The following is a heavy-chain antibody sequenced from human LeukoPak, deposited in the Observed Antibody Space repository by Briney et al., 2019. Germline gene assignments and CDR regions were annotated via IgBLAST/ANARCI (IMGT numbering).Heavy chain of an antibody. V-gene: IGHV3-23*01. J-gene: IGHJ4*02. D-gene: IGHD6-13*01. CDR2: ISGSGDKT. Sequence: GGSLRLSCEASGFTFSTYAMSWVRQAPGKGLEWVSGISGSGDKTYDTDSARGRFTISRDNSKNTLYLQMNSLRAEDTAIYYCAKVSSSSWYRDFDYWGQGTLVTVSS. CDR3: AKVSSSSWYRDFDY. CDR1: GFTFSTYA.